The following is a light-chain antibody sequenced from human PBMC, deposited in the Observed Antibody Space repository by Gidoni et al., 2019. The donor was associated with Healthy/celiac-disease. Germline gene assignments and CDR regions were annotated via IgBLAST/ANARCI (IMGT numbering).Light chain of an antibody. V-gene: IGKV3-15*01. Sequence: EIVMTQSPATLSVSPGERATLSCRASQSVSSNLAWYQQNPGQAPRLLIYGASTRATGIPARFSGSGSGTEFTLTISSLQSEDFAVYYWQQYNNWPRLTFGGGTKVEIK. J-gene: IGKJ4*01. CDR1: QSVSSN. CDR3: QQYNNWPRLT. CDR2: GAS.